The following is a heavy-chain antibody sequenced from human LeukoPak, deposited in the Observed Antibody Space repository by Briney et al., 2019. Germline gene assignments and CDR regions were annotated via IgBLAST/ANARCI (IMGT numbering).Heavy chain of an antibody. Sequence: ASVKVSCKASGYTFISYFLHWARQAPGQGLEWMGIINPSGGSTRYAQKFQGRVTMTRDTSTSTDYMQLSSLRPEDTAVYYCARSGGVAIRPSDYCGEGTLVSVSS. CDR2: INPSGGST. CDR3: ARSGGVAIRPSDY. CDR1: GYTFISYF. V-gene: IGHV1-46*01. D-gene: IGHD2-15*01. J-gene: IGHJ4*02.